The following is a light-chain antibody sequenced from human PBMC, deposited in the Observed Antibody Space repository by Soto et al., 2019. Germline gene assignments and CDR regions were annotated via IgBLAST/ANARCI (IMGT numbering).Light chain of an antibody. CDR3: QHYNSYPYT. J-gene: IGKJ2*01. V-gene: IGKV1-5*03. CDR2: KAS. CDR1: QTIYNW. Sequence: DIQMTQSPSTLSASVGDRVTITCRASQTIYNWLAWYQQRPGKAPNLLIYKASSLESGVSSRFSGSGSGTEFTLTISSLQPDDFATYYCQHYNSYPYTFDQGTKLEIK.